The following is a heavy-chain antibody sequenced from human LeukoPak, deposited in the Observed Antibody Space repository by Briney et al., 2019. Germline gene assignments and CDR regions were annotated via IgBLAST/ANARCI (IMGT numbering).Heavy chain of an antibody. J-gene: IGHJ5*02. CDR1: GGSISSYY. CDR3: ASRRYQLLWDWFDP. V-gene: IGHV4-59*01. D-gene: IGHD2-2*01. Sequence: SETLSLTCTVSGGSISSYYWSWIRQPPGKGLEWIGYIYYSGSTNYNPSPKSRVTISVDTSKNQFSLKLGSVTAADTAVYYCASRRYQLLWDWFDPWGQGTLVTVSS. CDR2: IYYSGST.